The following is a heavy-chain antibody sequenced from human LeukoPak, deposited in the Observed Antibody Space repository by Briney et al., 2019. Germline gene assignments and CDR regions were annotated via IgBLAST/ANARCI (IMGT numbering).Heavy chain of an antibody. CDR3: ARDRGGSGSTLEY. V-gene: IGHV1-2*02. Sequence: ASVTVSCKTAGYTFTDYYIHWVRQAPGQGFEWVGGINPNTGDTKYAQKFQGRVPLTRDTSTSTAYLELSSLRPEATAVYYCARDRGGSGSTLEYWGQGTVVTVSS. D-gene: IGHD3-10*01. J-gene: IGHJ4*02. CDR1: GYTFTDYY. CDR2: INPNTGDT.